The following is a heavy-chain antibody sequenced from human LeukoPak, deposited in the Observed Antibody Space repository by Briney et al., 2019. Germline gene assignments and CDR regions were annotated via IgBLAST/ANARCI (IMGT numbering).Heavy chain of an antibody. J-gene: IGHJ4*02. CDR2: IYYSGST. CDR1: GGSISSGGYY. D-gene: IGHD3-9*01. Sequence: SQTLSLTCTVSGGSISSGGYYWSWIRQHPGKGLEWIGYIYYSGSTYYNPSLKSRVTISVDTSKNQFSLELSSVTAADTAVYYCAREGRGTIFSYWGQGTLVTVSS. CDR3: AREGRGTIFSY. V-gene: IGHV4-31*03.